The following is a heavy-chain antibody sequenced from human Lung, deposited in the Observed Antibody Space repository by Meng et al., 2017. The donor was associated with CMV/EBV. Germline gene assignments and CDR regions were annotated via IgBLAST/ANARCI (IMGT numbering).Heavy chain of an antibody. CDR2: ISWNSGSI. D-gene: IGHD4-17*01. J-gene: IGHJ4*02. V-gene: IGHV3-9*01. Sequence: GGSLRLXCAASGFTFDDYAMHWVRQAPGKGLEWVSGISWNSGSIGYADSMKGRFTISRDNAKNSLYLKINSLIAEDTVLYYCAKVIFPATVTTSFLDYWGQGTXVTVSS. CDR3: AKVIFPATVTTSFLDY. CDR1: GFTFDDYA.